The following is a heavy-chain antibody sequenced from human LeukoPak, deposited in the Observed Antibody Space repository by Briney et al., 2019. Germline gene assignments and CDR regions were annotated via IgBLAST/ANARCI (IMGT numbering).Heavy chain of an antibody. Sequence: ASVKVSCKASGGTFSSYAISWVRQAPGQGLEWMGRIIPILGIANYAQKFQGRVTITADKSTSTAYMELSSLRSDDTAVYYCARVGAVAGPRDWFDPWGQGTLVTVSS. V-gene: IGHV1-69*04. CDR2: IIPILGIA. CDR3: ARVGAVAGPRDWFDP. D-gene: IGHD6-19*01. CDR1: GGTFSSYA. J-gene: IGHJ5*02.